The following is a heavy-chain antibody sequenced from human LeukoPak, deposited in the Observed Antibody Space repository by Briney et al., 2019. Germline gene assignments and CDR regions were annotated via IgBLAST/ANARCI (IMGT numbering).Heavy chain of an antibody. D-gene: IGHD3-10*01. Sequence: GGSLRLSCAGSGFTFNNYAMSWVRQAPGKGLEWVSAISGSGGSTYYADSVKGRFTISRDTSKNTLYLQMNSLRAEDTAVYYCAKGAGSITRNWFDPWGQGTLVTVSS. J-gene: IGHJ5*02. CDR3: AKGAGSITRNWFDP. CDR2: ISGSGGST. V-gene: IGHV3-23*01. CDR1: GFTFNNYA.